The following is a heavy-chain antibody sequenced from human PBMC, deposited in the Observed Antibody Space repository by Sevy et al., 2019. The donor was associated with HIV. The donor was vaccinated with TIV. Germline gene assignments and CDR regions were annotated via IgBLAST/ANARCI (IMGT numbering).Heavy chain of an antibody. CDR3: VRNSLKTSAVHLPYYFDF. CDR2: ISHSGNTI. D-gene: IGHD3-9*01. J-gene: IGHJ4*02. V-gene: IGHV3-11*01. Sequence: GGSLRLSCAASGFTFTDYYMSWIRHSPGKGLEWVSYISHSGNTIYYADSVNGRFTISRDNAKNSLFLHMTSLTAEDTAFYYCVRNSLKTSAVHLPYYFDFWGQGTLVTVSS. CDR1: GFTFTDYY.